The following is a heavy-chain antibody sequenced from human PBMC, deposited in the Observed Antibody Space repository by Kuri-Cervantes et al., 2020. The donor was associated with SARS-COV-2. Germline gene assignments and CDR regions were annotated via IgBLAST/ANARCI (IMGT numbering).Heavy chain of an antibody. CDR1: GYTFTSYG. CDR3: ARPTTVTHGAFDY. Sequence: ASVKVSCKASGYTFTSYGISWVRQAPGQGLEWMGWSNAGNGNTKYSQEFQGRGTITRDTSASTAYMELSSLRSEDTTVYYCARPTTVTHGAFDYWGQGTLVTVSS. CDR2: SNAGNGNT. J-gene: IGHJ4*02. D-gene: IGHD4-17*01. V-gene: IGHV1-18*04.